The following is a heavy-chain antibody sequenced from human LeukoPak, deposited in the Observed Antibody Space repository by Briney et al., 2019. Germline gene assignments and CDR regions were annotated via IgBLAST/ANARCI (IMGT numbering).Heavy chain of an antibody. CDR2: IYYSGST. Sequence: SETLSLTCTVSGGSISSHYWSWIRQPPGKGLEWIGYIYYSGSTNYNPSLKRRVTISVDTSKNQFSLKLSSVTAADTAVYYCATSRTYYYDSGGYQKTYYFDYWGQGTLVTVSS. CDR3: ATSRTYYYDSGGYQKTYYFDY. CDR1: GGSISSHY. J-gene: IGHJ4*02. V-gene: IGHV4-59*11. D-gene: IGHD3-22*01.